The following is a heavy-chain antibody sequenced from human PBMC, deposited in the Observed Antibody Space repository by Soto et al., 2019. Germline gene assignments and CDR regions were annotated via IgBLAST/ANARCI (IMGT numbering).Heavy chain of an antibody. CDR1: GFTFDDYA. V-gene: IGHV3-9*01. CDR3: AKGLIQLWYRDYYYGMDV. J-gene: IGHJ6*02. D-gene: IGHD5-18*01. CDR2: ISWNSGSI. Sequence: GGSLRLSCAASGFTFDDYAMHWVRQAPGKGLEWGSGISWNSGSIGYADSVKGRFTISRDNAKNSLYLQMNSLRAEDTALYYCAKGLIQLWYRDYYYGMDVWGQGTTVTVSS.